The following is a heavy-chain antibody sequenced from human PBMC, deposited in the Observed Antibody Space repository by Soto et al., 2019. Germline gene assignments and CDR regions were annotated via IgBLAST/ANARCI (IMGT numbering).Heavy chain of an antibody. CDR2: IVVGSGNT. V-gene: IGHV1-58*01. CDR1: GFTFTSSA. Sequence: SVKVSCEASGFTFTSSAVQWVRQARIQRLEWIGWIVVGSGNTNYAQKFQERVTITRDMSTSTAYMELRSLRSEDTAVYYCAADPSIFGVVGNWFDPWGQGTLVTVSS. CDR3: AADPSIFGVVGNWFDP. D-gene: IGHD3-3*01. J-gene: IGHJ5*02.